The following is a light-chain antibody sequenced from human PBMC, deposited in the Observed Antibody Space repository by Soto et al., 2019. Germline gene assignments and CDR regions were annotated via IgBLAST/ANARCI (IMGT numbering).Light chain of an antibody. CDR2: GAS. V-gene: IGKV3-15*01. Sequence: EIGMTQSPATLSVSPGERATLSCRASQSVSSNLAWYQQKPGQAPRRLIYGASTRATGIPARFSGSGSGTEFTLTISSLQSEDVAVYYCQQYNNWPLTFGGGTKVEIK. CDR3: QQYNNWPLT. J-gene: IGKJ4*01. CDR1: QSVSSN.